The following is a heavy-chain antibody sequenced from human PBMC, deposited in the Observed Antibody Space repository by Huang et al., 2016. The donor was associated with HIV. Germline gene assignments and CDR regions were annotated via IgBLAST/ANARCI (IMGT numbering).Heavy chain of an antibody. CDR3: AAGVVPAADYYYYYGMDV. J-gene: IGHJ6*02. V-gene: IGHV1-2*02. Sequence: QVQLVQSGAEVKKPGASVKVSCKASGYTFTGDYMHWVRQAPGQGLEWMGWINPNSGGTNYAQKFQGRVTMTRDTSISTAYMELSRLRSDDTAVYYCAAGVVPAADYYYYYGMDVWGQGTTVTVSS. CDR2: INPNSGGT. D-gene: IGHD2-2*01. CDR1: GYTFTGDY.